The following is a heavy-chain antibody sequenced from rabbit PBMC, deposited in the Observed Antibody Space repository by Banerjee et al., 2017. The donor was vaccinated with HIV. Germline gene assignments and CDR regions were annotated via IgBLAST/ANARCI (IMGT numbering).Heavy chain of an antibody. D-gene: IGHD6-1*01. CDR3: ARDRDAAVPGYGYDL. CDR1: GFSFSSGYD. V-gene: IGHV1S45*01. Sequence: QQQLVESGGDLVKPEGSLTLTCTASGFSFSSGYDMCWVRQAPGKGLEWIGCIWIGNSASTYYASWAKGRFTISRTSSTTVTLQMTSLTAADTATYFCARDRDAAVPGYGYDLWGQGTLVTVS. J-gene: IGHJ4*01. CDR2: IWIGNSAST.